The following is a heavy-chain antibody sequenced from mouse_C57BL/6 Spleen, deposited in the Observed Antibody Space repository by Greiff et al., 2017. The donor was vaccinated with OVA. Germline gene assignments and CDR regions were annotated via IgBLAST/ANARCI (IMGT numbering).Heavy chain of an antibody. CDR3: ARWTITTVVATNY. Sequence: QVQLQQSGPELVKPGASVKISCKASGYAFSSSWMNWVKQRPGKGLEWIGRIYPGVGDTNYNGKFKGKATLTADKSSSTAYMQLSSLTSEDSAVYFCARWTITTVVATNYWGQGTTLTVSS. J-gene: IGHJ2*01. CDR1: GYAFSSSW. CDR2: IYPGVGDT. V-gene: IGHV1-82*01. D-gene: IGHD1-1*01.